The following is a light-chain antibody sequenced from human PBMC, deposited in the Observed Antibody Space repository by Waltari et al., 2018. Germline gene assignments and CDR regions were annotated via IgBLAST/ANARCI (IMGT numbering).Light chain of an antibody. CDR3: AAWDDSLNGVL. V-gene: IGLV1-47*01. J-gene: IGLJ2*01. Sequence: QSVLIQAPSASGTPGQRVSIYCSGSSSTIGSNHVYWYQQLPGAAPKLLIYTNSQRPSGVPDRFSGSKSGTSASLAISGLRSEDEADYYCAAWDDSLNGVLFGGGTKLTVL. CDR1: SSTIGSNH. CDR2: TNS.